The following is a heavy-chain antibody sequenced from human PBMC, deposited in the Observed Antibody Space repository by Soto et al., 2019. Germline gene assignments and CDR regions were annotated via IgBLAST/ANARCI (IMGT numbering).Heavy chain of an antibody. CDR1: GXTFSDYY. V-gene: IGHV3-11*06. D-gene: IGHD1-20*01. Sequence: LRLSCAASGXTFSDYYMSWIRQAPGKGLEWVSYVSSSSSYTNYADSVKGRFTISRDNAKNSLYLQMNSLRAEDTAVYYCARVPHPRYNWNMPPWGQGTLVTVSS. CDR2: VSSSSSYT. CDR3: ARVPHPRYNWNMPP. J-gene: IGHJ5*02.